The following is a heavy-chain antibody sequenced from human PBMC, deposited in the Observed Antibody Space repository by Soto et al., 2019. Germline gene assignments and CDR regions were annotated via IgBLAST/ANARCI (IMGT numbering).Heavy chain of an antibody. J-gene: IGHJ4*02. CDR1: GGSISSGVYT. D-gene: IGHD5-18*01. V-gene: IGHV4-30-2*06. CDR3: ARSGIHGYSYGPFDY. Sequence: QLKLQESGSGLVRPSQTLSLTCSVSGGSISSGVYTWSWVRQSPGKGLEWIGYIYTSGTTYYHPSLKRRVTISLDTSKNQFSLKLASVTAADTAVYYCARSGIHGYSYGPFDYWGQGTLVTVSS. CDR2: IYTSGTT.